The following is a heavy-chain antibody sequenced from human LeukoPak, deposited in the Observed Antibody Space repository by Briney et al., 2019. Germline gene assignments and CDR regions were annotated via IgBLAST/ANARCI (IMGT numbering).Heavy chain of an antibody. CDR1: GFTFSSYE. Sequence: GGSLRLSCAASGFTFSSYEMNWVRQAPGRGLEWVSYISSSVSNIQYADSVKGRFTVSRDNAKSALYLQMNSLRADDTAVYYCAREAASCGGDCLDYWGQGTLVTVSS. J-gene: IGHJ4*02. CDR3: AREAASCGGDCLDY. D-gene: IGHD2-21*02. V-gene: IGHV3-48*03. CDR2: ISSSVSNI.